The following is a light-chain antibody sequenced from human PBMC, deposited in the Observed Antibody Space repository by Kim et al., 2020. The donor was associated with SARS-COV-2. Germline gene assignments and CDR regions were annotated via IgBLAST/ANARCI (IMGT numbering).Light chain of an antibody. J-gene: IGKJ2*01. CDR2: GAS. Sequence: SAGGRATLSCRASQSVSNNLAWYQHKAGQPPRLLRYGASTRATGVPARFSGSGSGTDFTLTVSSLQSEDFAVYYCHQYNDWPPGDTFGQGTKLEI. CDR1: QSVSNN. V-gene: IGKV3-15*01. CDR3: HQYNDWPPGDT.